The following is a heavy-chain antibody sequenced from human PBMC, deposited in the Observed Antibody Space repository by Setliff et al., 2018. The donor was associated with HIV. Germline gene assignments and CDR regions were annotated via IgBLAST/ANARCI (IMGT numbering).Heavy chain of an antibody. Sequence: SVKVSCKASGGTFTNHGIGWVRQAPGRRLEWLGGVIPMFGITNDGQKFQGRVTTTEDTSTDTADMELSSLRPEDTAVYYCATRIRDGHRGYGYFDFWGQGTLVTVSS. V-gene: IGHV1-69*10. CDR2: VIPMFGIT. J-gene: IGHJ4*02. CDR3: ATRIRDGHRGYGYFDF. D-gene: IGHD5-12*01. CDR1: GGTFTNHG.